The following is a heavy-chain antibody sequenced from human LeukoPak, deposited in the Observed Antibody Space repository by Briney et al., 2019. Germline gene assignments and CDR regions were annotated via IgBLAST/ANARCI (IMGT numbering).Heavy chain of an antibody. CDR3: ARDLGYCSSTSCYWFDP. CDR1: GGSISSSSYY. Sequence: SETLSLTCTVSGGSISSSSYYWGWIRQAPGTGLEWIGSIYYSGSTYYSPSLKSRVTMSVDTSKIQFSLKLSSVTAADTAVYYCARDLGYCSSTSCYWFDPWGQGTLVTVSS. D-gene: IGHD2-2*01. CDR2: IYYSGST. J-gene: IGHJ5*02. V-gene: IGHV4-39*07.